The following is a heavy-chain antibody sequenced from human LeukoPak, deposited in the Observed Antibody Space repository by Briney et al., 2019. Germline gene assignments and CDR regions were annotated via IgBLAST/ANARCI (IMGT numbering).Heavy chain of an antibody. Sequence: SQTLSLTCAMSGVSVSGSSVAWNSIRQSPSRCLEWLGRTYYRSKWYNDYALSVKSRITINPDTSKNQFSLQLNSVTPEDTAVYYCARGSFLDVWGQGTTVTVSS. V-gene: IGHV6-1*01. CDR1: GVSVSGSSVA. J-gene: IGHJ6*02. CDR3: ARGSFLDV. CDR2: TYYRSKWYN.